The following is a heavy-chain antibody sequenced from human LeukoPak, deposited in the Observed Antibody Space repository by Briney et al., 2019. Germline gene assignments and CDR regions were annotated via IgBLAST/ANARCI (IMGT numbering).Heavy chain of an antibody. J-gene: IGHJ4*02. Sequence: PGGSLRLSCAASGFTFSSYAMHWVRQAPGKGLEWVAVISYDGSNKYYADSVKGRFTISRDNSKNTMYPQMNSLRAEDTAVYFCARDWDYKMATIPGYWGQGTLVTVSS. CDR2: ISYDGSNK. V-gene: IGHV3-30-3*01. D-gene: IGHD5-24*01. CDR1: GFTFSSYA. CDR3: ARDWDYKMATIPGY.